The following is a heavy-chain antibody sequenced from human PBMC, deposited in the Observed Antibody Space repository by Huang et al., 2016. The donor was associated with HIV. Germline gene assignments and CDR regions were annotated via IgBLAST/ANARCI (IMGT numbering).Heavy chain of an antibody. V-gene: IGHV4-34*01. Sequence: QVQLQQWGAGLLRPSETLSLTCAVYGGSFSGYYGTWIRQPPGKGLGWVGEINHRESTNYTPSLKSRVTISVDTSRNQFSLTLTSVTAADTAVYYCARGQGGYYYYYMDVWGKGTTVTVSS. CDR3: ARGQGGYYYYYMDV. CDR2: INHREST. CDR1: GGSFSGYY. J-gene: IGHJ6*03.